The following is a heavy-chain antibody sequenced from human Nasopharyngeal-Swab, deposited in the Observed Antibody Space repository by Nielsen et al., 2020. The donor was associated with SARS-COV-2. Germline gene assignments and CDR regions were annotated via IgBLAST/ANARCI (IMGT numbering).Heavy chain of an antibody. J-gene: IGHJ4*02. CDR3: AKSIQLWSYYFDY. CDR1: GFTFDDYA. V-gene: IGHV3-9*01. D-gene: IGHD5-18*01. Sequence: SLKISCAASGFTFDDYAMHWVRQAPGKGLEWVSAISWNSGIIGYADSVKGRFTISRDNAKNSLYLQMNSLRAEDTALYYCAKSIQLWSYYFDYWGQGTLATVSS. CDR2: ISWNSGII.